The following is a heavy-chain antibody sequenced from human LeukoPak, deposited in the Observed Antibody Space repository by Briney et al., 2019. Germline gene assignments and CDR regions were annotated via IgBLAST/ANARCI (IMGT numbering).Heavy chain of an antibody. D-gene: IGHD6-19*01. Sequence: SETLSLTCTVSGGSISSSSYYWGWLRQPPGTGLEWIGSMYYSGSTYYNPSLKSRVTISVDTSKNQFSLKLSSVTAADTAVYYCARCVAGNDYYYMDVWGKGTTVTVSS. J-gene: IGHJ6*03. CDR2: MYYSGST. CDR1: GGSISSSSYY. CDR3: ARCVAGNDYYYMDV. V-gene: IGHV4-39*07.